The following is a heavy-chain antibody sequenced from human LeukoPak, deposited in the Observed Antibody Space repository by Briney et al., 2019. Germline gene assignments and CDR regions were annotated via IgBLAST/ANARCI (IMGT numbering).Heavy chain of an antibody. CDR3: ASGAIAARHGDYFDY. Sequence: ASVKVSCKASGYTFTGYYIHWVRQAPGQGLAWMGSINPNTGVTTYAQNFQGRVTMTRDTSIITAYMELSRLRSDDTAVYYCASGAIAARHGDYFDYWGQGTLVTVSS. CDR1: GYTFTGYY. D-gene: IGHD6-6*01. J-gene: IGHJ4*02. V-gene: IGHV1-2*02. CDR2: INPNTGVT.